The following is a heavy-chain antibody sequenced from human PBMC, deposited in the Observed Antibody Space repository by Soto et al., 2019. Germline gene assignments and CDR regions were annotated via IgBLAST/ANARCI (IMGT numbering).Heavy chain of an antibody. CDR3: ARGVTRGSFPPFDL. Sequence: SVKVSCKPSEDTFSSYSFSWVRLVPGQGFEWMGGFNPIFGAPNYAQNFLDRVTITADQFTSTVYLELSGLRSDDTAIYYCARGVTRGSFPPFDLWGQ. J-gene: IGHJ4*01. V-gene: IGHV1-69*13. D-gene: IGHD3-10*01. CDR1: EDTFSSYS. CDR2: FNPIFGAP.